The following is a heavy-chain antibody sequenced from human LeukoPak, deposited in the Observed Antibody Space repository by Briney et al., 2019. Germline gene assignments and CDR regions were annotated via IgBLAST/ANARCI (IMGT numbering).Heavy chain of an antibody. J-gene: IGHJ4*02. CDR3: GKGRDGYNFLFDY. V-gene: IGHV3-9*01. CDR1: GFTFDDYA. Sequence: PGRSLRLSCAASGFTFDDYAMHWVRQAPGKGLEWVSGLSWNSGHIDYADSVKGRFTISRDNAKNSLYLQMNSLRADDTALYYCGKGRDGYNFLFDYWGQGALVTVSS. D-gene: IGHD5-24*01. CDR2: LSWNSGHI.